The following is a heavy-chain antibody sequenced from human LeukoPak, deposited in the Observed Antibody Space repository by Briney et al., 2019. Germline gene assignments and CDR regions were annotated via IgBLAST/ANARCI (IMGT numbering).Heavy chain of an antibody. D-gene: IGHD6-6*01. CDR2: IWYDGSNK. V-gene: IGHV3-33*01. CDR3: ASGSSLTYYYYGMDV. CDR1: GFTFSSYG. J-gene: IGHJ6*02. Sequence: GGSLRLSCAASGFTFSSYGMHWVRQAPGKGLEWVAVIWYDGSNKYYADSVKGRFTISRDNSKNTLYLQMNSLRAEDTAVYYCASGSSLTYYYYGMDVWGQGTLVIVSS.